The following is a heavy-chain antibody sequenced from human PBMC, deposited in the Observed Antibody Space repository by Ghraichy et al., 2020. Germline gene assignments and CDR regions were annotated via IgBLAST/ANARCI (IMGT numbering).Heavy chain of an antibody. D-gene: IGHD2-2*01. J-gene: IGHJ4*02. CDR3: ARGPKGLFCSSTSCYELDY. CDR1: GGSFSGYY. CDR2: INHSGST. V-gene: IGHV4-34*01. Sequence: SETLSLTCAVYGGSFSGYYWSWIRQPPGKGLEWIGEINHSGSTNYNPSLKSRVTISVDTSKNQFSLKLSSVTAADTAVYYCARGPKGLFCSSTSCYELDYWGQGTLVTVSS.